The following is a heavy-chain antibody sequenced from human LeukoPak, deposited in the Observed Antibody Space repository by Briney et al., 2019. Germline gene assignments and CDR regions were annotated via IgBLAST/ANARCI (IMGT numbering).Heavy chain of an antibody. CDR3: ARAISGSYWGGDY. J-gene: IGHJ4*02. D-gene: IGHD1-26*01. CDR1: GYAFTGYY. V-gene: IGHV1-2*04. Sequence: ASVKVSCKASGYAFTGYYIHWVRQAPGQGLEWMGWINPNSGGTNYAQKFQGWVAMNRDTSISTAYMELSRLSSDDTAVYYCARAISGSYWGGDYWGQGTLVTVSS. CDR2: INPNSGGT.